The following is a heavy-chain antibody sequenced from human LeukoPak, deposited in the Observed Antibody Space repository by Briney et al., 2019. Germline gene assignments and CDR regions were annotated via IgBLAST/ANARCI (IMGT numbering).Heavy chain of an antibody. D-gene: IGHD1-26*01. CDR1: GGSISSSSYY. V-gene: IGHV4-39*07. CDR3: ARGEGWELLDY. CDR2: IYYSGST. Sequence: SETLSLTCTVSGGSISSSSYYWGWIRQPPGKGLEWIGSIYYSGSTYYNPSLKSRVTISVDTSKNQFSLKLSSVTAADTAVYYCARGEGWELLDYWGQGTLVTVSS. J-gene: IGHJ4*02.